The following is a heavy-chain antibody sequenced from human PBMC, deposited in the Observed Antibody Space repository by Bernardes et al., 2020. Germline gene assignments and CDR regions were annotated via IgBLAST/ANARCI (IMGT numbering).Heavy chain of an antibody. J-gene: IGHJ3*02. Sequence: SETLSLTCTVSGGSIRSSYWSWIRQPPGPGLEWIGYIYYSGSTHYNPSLKSRVTISVDTSKNQFSLKLSSVTAADTAVYYCARGSYVVDGAFDIWGQGTMVTGSS. CDR2: IYYSGST. D-gene: IGHD5-12*01. V-gene: IGHV4-59*01. CDR3: ARGSYVVDGAFDI. CDR1: GGSIRSSY.